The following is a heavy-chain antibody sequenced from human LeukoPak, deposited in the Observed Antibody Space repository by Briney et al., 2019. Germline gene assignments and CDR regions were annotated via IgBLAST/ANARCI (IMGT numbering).Heavy chain of an antibody. CDR3: ARRSAVAGTLDY. CDR2: IKSDGRTT. Sequence: PGGSLRLSCAASGFTFSNYWMHWVRQAPGKGLVWVSRIKSDGRTTSYADSVKGRFTISRDNAKNTPYLQLSSLRAEDTAVYYCARRSAVAGTLDYWGQGTLVTVSS. D-gene: IGHD6-19*01. V-gene: IGHV3-74*01. CDR1: GFTFSNYW. J-gene: IGHJ4*02.